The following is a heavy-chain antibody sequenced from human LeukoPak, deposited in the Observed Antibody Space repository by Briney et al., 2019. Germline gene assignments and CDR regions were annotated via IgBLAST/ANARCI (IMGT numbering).Heavy chain of an antibody. Sequence: SETLSLTCAVYGGSFSGYYWSWIRQPPGKGLEWIGEINHSGGTNYNPSLKSRVTISVDTSKNQFSLKLSSVTAADTAVYYCARGPRLSCSSTSCYFDYWGQGTLVTVSS. CDR3: ARGPRLSCSSTSCYFDY. D-gene: IGHD2-2*01. CDR1: GGSFSGYY. J-gene: IGHJ4*02. CDR2: INHSGGT. V-gene: IGHV4-34*01.